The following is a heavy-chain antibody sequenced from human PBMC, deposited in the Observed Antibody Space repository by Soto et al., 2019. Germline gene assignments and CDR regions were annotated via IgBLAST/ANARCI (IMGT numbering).Heavy chain of an antibody. CDR3: AKDRSWDSDYGDYVSTNDY. Sequence: GGSLRLSCAASGFTFSSYAMSWVRQAPGKGLEWVSAISGSGGSTYYADSVKGRFTISRDNSKNTLYLQMNSLRAEDTAVYYCAKDRSWDSDYGDYVSTNDYWGQGTLVTVSS. CDR2: ISGSGGST. V-gene: IGHV3-23*01. CDR1: GFTFSSYA. J-gene: IGHJ4*02. D-gene: IGHD4-17*01.